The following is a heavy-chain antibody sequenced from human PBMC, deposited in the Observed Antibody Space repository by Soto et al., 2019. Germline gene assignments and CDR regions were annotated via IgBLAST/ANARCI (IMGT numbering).Heavy chain of an antibody. V-gene: IGHV3-9*02. D-gene: IGHD3-10*01. CDR3: TKDLVPGGADV. J-gene: IGHJ6*02. CDR1: AFTSRNYA. Sequence: PGGSLRLSCIASAFTSRNYAIHWVRQAPGKGLEWVSGFDFNSGRIDYADSVKGRFTISRDNAKNSLFLEMNSLRVEDTALYYCTKDLVPGGADVWGQGTTVTVSS. CDR2: FDFNSGRI.